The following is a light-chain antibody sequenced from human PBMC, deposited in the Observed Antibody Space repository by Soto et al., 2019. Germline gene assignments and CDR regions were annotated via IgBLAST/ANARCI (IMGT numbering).Light chain of an antibody. J-gene: IGLJ3*02. CDR1: SSDVGGYNY. CDR3: SSYTRSSTLV. CDR2: EVS. V-gene: IGLV2-14*01. Sequence: QSALTQPASVSGSPGQSITISCTGTSSDVGGYNYVSWYQQHPGKAPKLMISEVSNRPSGVSNRFSGSKSGNTASLTISGLQAEEEADYYCSSYTRSSTLVFGGGTKLTVL.